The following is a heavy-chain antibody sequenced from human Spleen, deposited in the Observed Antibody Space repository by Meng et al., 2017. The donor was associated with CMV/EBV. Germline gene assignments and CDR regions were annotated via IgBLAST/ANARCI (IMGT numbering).Heavy chain of an antibody. J-gene: IGHJ4*02. CDR1: GGSIDSGDYY. V-gene: IGHV4-30-4*08. CDR2: VYYSGST. D-gene: IGHD5-24*01. CDR3: AKGPVDMTTFFDS. Sequence: SETLSLTCTVSGGSIDSGDYYKSWIRQSPGKGLEWIGYVYYSGSTYYNPSLKSRVTISFDTSKNRFSLRLRSVTAADTAVYYCAKGPVDMTTFFDSWGQGTLVTVSS.